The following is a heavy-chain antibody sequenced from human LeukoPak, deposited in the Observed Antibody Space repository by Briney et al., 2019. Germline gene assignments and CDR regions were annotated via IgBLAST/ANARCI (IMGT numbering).Heavy chain of an antibody. Sequence: GASVKVSCKASGYTFTSYDINWVRQATGQGLEWMGWMNPKSGNTGYAQKFQGRVTMTRNTSISTAYMELSSLRSEDTAVYYCARVPPYYDSSGYYRGYYYYGMDVWGQGTTVTVSS. CDR3: ARVPPYYDSSGYYRGYYYYGMDV. CDR1: GYTFTSYD. V-gene: IGHV1-8*01. D-gene: IGHD3-22*01. J-gene: IGHJ6*02. CDR2: MNPKSGNT.